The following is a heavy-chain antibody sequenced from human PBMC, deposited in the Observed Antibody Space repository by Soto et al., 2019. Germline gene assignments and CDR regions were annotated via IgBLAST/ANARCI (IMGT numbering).Heavy chain of an antibody. J-gene: IGHJ6*02. V-gene: IGHV3-23*01. Sequence: GGSLRLSCAASGFTFSSYAVNWVRQAPGKGLEWASAISGSGGSTYYADSVKGRFTISRDNSKNTLYLQMNSLRAEDTAVYYCAKKMASGSYYYGMDVWGQGTTVTVSS. CDR1: GFTFSSYA. CDR2: ISGSGGST. CDR3: AKKMASGSYYYGMDV. D-gene: IGHD3-10*01.